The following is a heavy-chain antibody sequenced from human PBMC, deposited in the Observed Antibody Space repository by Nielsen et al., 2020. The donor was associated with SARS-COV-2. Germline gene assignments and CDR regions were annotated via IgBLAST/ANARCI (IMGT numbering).Heavy chain of an antibody. D-gene: IGHD3-3*01. J-gene: IGHJ1*01. V-gene: IGHV1-24*01. CDR2: FDPQDGET. Sequence: ASVKVSCKVSGGALTLFSMHWVRQAPGKGLEWMGEFDPQDGETTYSPKFQGRVTMTEDTSIDTAYLALSGLRSDDTAVYYCATDSPFGVVIYALAHWGQGTLVTVSS. CDR1: GGALTLFS. CDR3: ATDSPFGVVIYALAH.